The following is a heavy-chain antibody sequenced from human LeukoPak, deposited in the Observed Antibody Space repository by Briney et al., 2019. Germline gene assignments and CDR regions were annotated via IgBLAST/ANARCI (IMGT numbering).Heavy chain of an antibody. CDR2: IYLGDSET. D-gene: IGHD3-22*01. CDR3: ARRQGYYDSSGYYPYYFDY. Sequence: GESLKISCKGSGYSFTSYWIGWVRQMPGKGLEWMGIIYLGDSETRYSPSFQGQVTISADKSISTAYLQWSSLKASDTAMHYCARRQGYYDSSGYYPYYFDYWGQGTLVTVSS. V-gene: IGHV5-51*01. J-gene: IGHJ4*02. CDR1: GYSFTSYW.